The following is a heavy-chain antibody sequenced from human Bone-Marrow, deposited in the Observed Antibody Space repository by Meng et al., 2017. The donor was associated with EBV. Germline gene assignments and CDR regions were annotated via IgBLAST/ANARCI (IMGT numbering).Heavy chain of an antibody. CDR2: INTNTGNP. CDR1: GCTFTSYT. CDR3: ATSNNWSDFHY. Sequence: VEPVVSGSELKKPGASVKVSCKTSGCTFTSYTLNWVRQAPGQGLEWMGWINTNTGNPTYALGFTGRIVFSLDTSVSTAYLQISSLKADDTGVYYCATSNNWSDFHYWGQGTLVTVSS. V-gene: IGHV7-4-1*02. J-gene: IGHJ4*02. D-gene: IGHD1-1*01.